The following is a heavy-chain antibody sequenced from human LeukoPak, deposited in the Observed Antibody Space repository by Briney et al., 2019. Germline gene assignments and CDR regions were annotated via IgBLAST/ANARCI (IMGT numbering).Heavy chain of an antibody. CDR1: GGTFSSYA. Sequence: SVKVSCKASGGTFSSYAISWVRQAPGQGLEWMGGIIPIFGTANYAQKFQGRVTITTDESTSTAYMELSSLRSEDTAVYYRASTAPFTIFGVHAFDIWGQGTMVTVSS. J-gene: IGHJ3*02. V-gene: IGHV1-69*05. D-gene: IGHD3-3*01. CDR3: ASTAPFTIFGVHAFDI. CDR2: IIPIFGTA.